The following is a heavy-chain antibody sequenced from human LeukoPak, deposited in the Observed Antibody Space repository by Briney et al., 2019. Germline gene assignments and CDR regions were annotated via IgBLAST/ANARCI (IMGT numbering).Heavy chain of an antibody. Sequence: ASVKVSCKASGYTFTSYYMHWVGQAPGQGGELMGIINPSGGNTSYAQKFQGRVTMTRDTSTSTVYMELSSLRSEDTAVYYCARESGSYAGFDYWGQGTLVTVSS. D-gene: IGHD1-26*01. CDR3: ARESGSYAGFDY. J-gene: IGHJ4*02. V-gene: IGHV1-46*01. CDR1: GYTFTSYY. CDR2: INPSGGNT.